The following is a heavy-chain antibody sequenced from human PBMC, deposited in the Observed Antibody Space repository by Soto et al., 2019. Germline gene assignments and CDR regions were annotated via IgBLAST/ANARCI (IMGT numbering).Heavy chain of an antibody. CDR2: IGTAGDT. J-gene: IGHJ6*02. CDR1: GFTFISYD. V-gene: IGHV3-13*01. D-gene: IGHD2-2*01. Sequence: GGSLRLSCAASGFTFISYDMHWVRQATGKGLEWVSAIGTAGDTYYPGSVKGRFTISRENAENSLYLQMNSLRAEDTAVYYCARELVVPAAMPLTYYYYYCMDFWGQGTTVTVSS. CDR3: ARELVVPAAMPLTYYYYYCMDF.